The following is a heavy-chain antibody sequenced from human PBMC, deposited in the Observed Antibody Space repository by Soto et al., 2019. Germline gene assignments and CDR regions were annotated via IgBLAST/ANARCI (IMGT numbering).Heavy chain of an antibody. V-gene: IGHV1-69*04. CDR3: ARDFLGSRGARSYDQIAFDY. J-gene: IGHJ4*02. Sequence: ASVKVSCKASGGTFSSYAISWVRQAPGQGLEWMGRIIPILGIANYAQKFQGRVTITAEKSTSTAYMELSSRRSEDTAVYYCARDFLGSRGARSYDQIAFDYWGQGTLVTVSS. D-gene: IGHD1-26*01. CDR1: GGTFSSYA. CDR2: IIPILGIA.